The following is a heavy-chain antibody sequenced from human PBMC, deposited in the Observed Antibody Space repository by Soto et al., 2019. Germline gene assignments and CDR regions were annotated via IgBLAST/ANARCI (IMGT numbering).Heavy chain of an antibody. J-gene: IGHJ4*02. D-gene: IGHD3-3*01. Sequence: ASVKVSCKASGYTFTSYGISWVRQAPGQGLEWMGWISAYNGNTNYAQKLQGRVTMTTDTSTSTAYMELRSLRSDDTAVYYCARALFYNDFWSGYQYYLDYWGRGTLVTVSS. CDR2: ISAYNGNT. CDR3: ARALFYNDFWSGYQYYLDY. V-gene: IGHV1-18*04. CDR1: GYTFTSYG.